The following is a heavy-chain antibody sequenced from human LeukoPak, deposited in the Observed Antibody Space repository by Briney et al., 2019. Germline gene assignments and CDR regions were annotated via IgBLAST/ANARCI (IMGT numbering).Heavy chain of an antibody. V-gene: IGHV3-7*01. Sequence: GGSLRLSCATSGFTFSNYWMNWVRQAPGKGLEWVAIIKADGGEKHYVDSVRGRFSVSRDNAKNSLYLQMSSLRAEDRAVYYCATSNSGPENWGQGTLVTVSS. CDR2: IKADGGEK. CDR1: GFTFSNYW. D-gene: IGHD4-23*01. J-gene: IGHJ4*02. CDR3: ATSNSGPEN.